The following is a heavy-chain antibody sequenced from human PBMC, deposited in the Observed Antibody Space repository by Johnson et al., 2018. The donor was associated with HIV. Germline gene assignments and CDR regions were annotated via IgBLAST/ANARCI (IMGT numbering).Heavy chain of an antibody. J-gene: IGHJ3*02. Sequence: QVQLVESGGGVVQPGRSLRLSCAASGFTFSSYAMHWVRQAPGKGLEWVAVIWYDGSNKYYADSVKGRFTISRDNSKNTLYLQMNSLRAEDTAVYYCAKDLVRFLEWLGAFDIWGQGTMVTVSS. CDR2: IWYDGSNK. D-gene: IGHD3-3*01. CDR3: AKDLVRFLEWLGAFDI. V-gene: IGHV3-30*04. CDR1: GFTFSSYA.